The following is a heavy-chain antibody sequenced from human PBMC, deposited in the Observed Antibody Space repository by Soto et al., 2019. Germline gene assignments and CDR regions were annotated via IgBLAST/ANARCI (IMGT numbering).Heavy chain of an antibody. CDR2: IIPIFGTA. CDR3: ARDKPWSDILTGYLHYYYYGMDV. CDR1: GGTFSSYA. Sequence: GASVKVSCKASGGTFSSYAISWVRQAPGQGLEWMGGIIPIFGTANYAQKFQGRVTITADESTSTAYMELSSLRSEDTAVYYCARDKPWSDILTGYLHYYYYGMDVWGQGTTVTVSS. J-gene: IGHJ6*02. D-gene: IGHD3-9*01. V-gene: IGHV1-69*13.